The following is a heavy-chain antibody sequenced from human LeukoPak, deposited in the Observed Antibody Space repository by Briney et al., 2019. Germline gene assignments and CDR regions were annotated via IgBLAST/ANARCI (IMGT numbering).Heavy chain of an antibody. CDR1: GGTFSSYA. CDR3: ARVNNTVVRYYYYYYMDV. Sequence: SVKVSCKASGGTFSSYAISWVRQAPGQGLEWMGGIIPIFGTANYAQKFQGRVTITADESTSTAYMELSSLRSQDTAVYYCARVNNTVVRYYYYYYMDVWGKGTTVTVSS. V-gene: IGHV1-69*01. J-gene: IGHJ6*03. CDR2: IIPIFGTA. D-gene: IGHD3-10*01.